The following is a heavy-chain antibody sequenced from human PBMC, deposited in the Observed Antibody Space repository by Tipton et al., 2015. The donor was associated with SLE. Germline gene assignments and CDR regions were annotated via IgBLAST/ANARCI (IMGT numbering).Heavy chain of an antibody. J-gene: IGHJ6*02. CDR3: ARLPNSRYYYYGMDV. D-gene: IGHD2-2*01. Sequence: TLSLTCTVSGGSISSHYWSWIRQPPGKGLEWIGYIYYSGSTNYNPSLKSRVTISVDTSKNQFSLKLSSVTAADTAVYYCARLPNSRYYYYGMDVWGQGTTVTVSS. CDR2: IYYSGST. V-gene: IGHV4-59*11. CDR1: GGSISSHY.